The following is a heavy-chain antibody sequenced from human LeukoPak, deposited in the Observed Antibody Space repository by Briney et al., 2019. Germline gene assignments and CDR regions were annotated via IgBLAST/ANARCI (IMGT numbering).Heavy chain of an antibody. V-gene: IGHV4-39*07. CDR1: GGSISSSSYY. CDR3: ARKCSGGSCYHPSFDY. Sequence: SETLSLTCTVSGGSISSSSYYWGWIRQPPGKGLEWIASIYYSGSTYYNPSLKSRVTISVDTSKNQFSLKLSSVTAADTAVYYCARKCSGGSCYHPSFDYWGRGTLVAVSS. J-gene: IGHJ4*02. D-gene: IGHD2-15*01. CDR2: IYYSGST.